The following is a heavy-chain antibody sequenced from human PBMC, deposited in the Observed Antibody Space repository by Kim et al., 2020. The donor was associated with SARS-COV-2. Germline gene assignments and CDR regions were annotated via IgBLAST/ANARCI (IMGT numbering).Heavy chain of an antibody. V-gene: IGHV3-23*01. Sequence: DSLKIRFIISRDSSKSTLFLQMNSVRADDTAVYYCAKEFLVSHGIDSFDIWGQGTMVTVSS. CDR3: AKEFLVSHGIDSFDI. D-gene: IGHD3-3*01. J-gene: IGHJ3*02.